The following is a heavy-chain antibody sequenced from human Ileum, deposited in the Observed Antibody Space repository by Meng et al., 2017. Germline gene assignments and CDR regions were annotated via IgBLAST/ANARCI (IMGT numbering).Heavy chain of an antibody. V-gene: IGHV4-4*01. D-gene: IGHD3-22*01. CDR3: ATSNDRDVYYLGY. CDR2: IFQSGRT. J-gene: IGHJ4*02. Sequence: QVSLQESGPGLVKPPGTLSLTCAVSGTWWSWVRQPPGKGLEWIGEIFQSGRTNYNPSLKSRVTISIDKSKSQISLQLSAVTAADTAVYSCATSNDRDVYYLGYWGQGTLVTVSS. CDR1: GTW.